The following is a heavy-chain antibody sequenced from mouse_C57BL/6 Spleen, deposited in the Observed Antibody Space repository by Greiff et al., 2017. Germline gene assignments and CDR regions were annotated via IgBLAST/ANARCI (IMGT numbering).Heavy chain of an antibody. D-gene: IGHD2-3*01. CDR3: ARTGDGYYETWFAY. J-gene: IGHJ3*01. V-gene: IGHV2-2*01. CDR1: GFSLTSYG. CDR2: IWSGGST. Sequence: VKLQESGPGLVQPSQSLSITCTVSGFSLTSYGVHWVRQSPGKGLEWLGVIWSGGSTDYNAAFISRLSISKDNSKSQVFFKMNSLQADDTAIYYCARTGDGYYETWFAYWGQGTLVTVSA.